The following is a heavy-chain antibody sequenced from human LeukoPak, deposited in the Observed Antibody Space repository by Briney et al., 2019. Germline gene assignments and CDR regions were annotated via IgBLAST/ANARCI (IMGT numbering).Heavy chain of an antibody. V-gene: IGHV4-34*01. J-gene: IGHJ4*02. CDR1: GGSFSGYS. D-gene: IGHD4-17*01. CDR3: ARAKSTVSTYFDS. CDR2: INPGGTT. Sequence: PSETLSLTCAVHGGSFSGYSWAWIRQPPGKGLEWIGEINPGGTTNYHPSLKRRVTISADTSKSQFSLELRSVTAADTAVFYCARAKSTVSTYFDSWGQGSLVTVSS.